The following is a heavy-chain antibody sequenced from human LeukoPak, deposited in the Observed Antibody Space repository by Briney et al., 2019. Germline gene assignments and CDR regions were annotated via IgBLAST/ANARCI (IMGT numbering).Heavy chain of an antibody. CDR3: ARDYYYDSSGYFEGY. D-gene: IGHD3-22*01. J-gene: IGHJ4*02. Sequence: GGSLTLSCAASGFTFSDYYMSWIRQAPGKGLEWVSYISSSGSTIYYADSVKGRFTISRDNAKNSLYLQMNSLRAEDTAVYYCARDYYYDSSGYFEGYWGQGTLVTVSS. CDR2: ISSSGSTI. CDR1: GFTFSDYY. V-gene: IGHV3-11*01.